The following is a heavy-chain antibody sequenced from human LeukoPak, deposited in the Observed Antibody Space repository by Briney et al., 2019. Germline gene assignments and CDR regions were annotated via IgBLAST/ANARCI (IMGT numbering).Heavy chain of an antibody. CDR3: AREDDY. CDR2: IYHSGST. Sequence: SETLSLTCTVSGGSISSYYWSWIRQPPGKGLEWIGYIYHSGSTYYNPSLKSRVTISVDRSKNQFSLKLSSVTAADTAVYYCAREDDYWGQGTLVTVSS. CDR1: GGSISSYY. J-gene: IGHJ4*02. V-gene: IGHV4-59*12.